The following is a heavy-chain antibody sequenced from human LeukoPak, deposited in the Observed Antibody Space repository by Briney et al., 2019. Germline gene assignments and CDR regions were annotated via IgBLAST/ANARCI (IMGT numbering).Heavy chain of an antibody. Sequence: GGSLRLSCAASGFTFSDYAMTWVRQAPGKGLEWVSAISGSGGSTYYADSVKGRFTISRDNSKNTLYLQMNSLRAEDTAVYYCAKDRYYDSSGYYSPTFDYWGQGTLVTVSS. CDR1: GFTFSDYA. CDR3: AKDRYYDSSGYYSPTFDY. CDR2: ISGSGGST. J-gene: IGHJ4*02. V-gene: IGHV3-23*01. D-gene: IGHD3-22*01.